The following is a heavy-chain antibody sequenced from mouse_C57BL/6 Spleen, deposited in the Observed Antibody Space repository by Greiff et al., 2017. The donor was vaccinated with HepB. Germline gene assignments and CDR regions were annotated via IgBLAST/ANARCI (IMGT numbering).Heavy chain of an antibody. CDR3: ARLGSRYFDV. D-gene: IGHD3-1*01. J-gene: IGHJ1*03. V-gene: IGHV1-26*01. Sequence: VQLQQSGPELVKPGASVKISCKASGYTFTDYYMNWVKQSHGKSLEWIGDINPNNGGTSYNQKFKGKATLTVDKSSSTAYMELRSLTSEDSAVYYCARLGSRYFDVWGTGTTVTVSS. CDR1: GYTFTDYY. CDR2: INPNNGGT.